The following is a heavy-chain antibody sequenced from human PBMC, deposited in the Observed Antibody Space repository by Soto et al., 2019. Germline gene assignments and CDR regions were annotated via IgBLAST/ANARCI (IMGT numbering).Heavy chain of an antibody. CDR3: ARPGRDWGGLHY. Sequence: QVQLQESGPGLVKPSETLSLTCTVSNDSISTYYWTWIRQPPGKGLEWIGFIYYSGSNNYNPSLQSRVTISVDTSKNKFSPKVNSVTAADTAVYYCARPGRDWGGLHYWGQGTLVTVSS. V-gene: IGHV4-59*08. J-gene: IGHJ4*02. D-gene: IGHD7-27*01. CDR1: NDSISTYY. CDR2: IYYSGSN.